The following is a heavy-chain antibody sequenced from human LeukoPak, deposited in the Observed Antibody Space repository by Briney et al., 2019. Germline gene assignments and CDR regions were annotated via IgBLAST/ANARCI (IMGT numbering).Heavy chain of an antibody. Sequence: ASVKVSCKASGYSFTGYYMHWVRQAPGQGLEWMGWINPNSGDTGYAQQFQGRVTMTRDMSITTIYMELTRLRSDDTAFYYCARWDGYSSSPDYWGQGSLVTVPS. CDR3: ARWDGYSSSPDY. V-gene: IGHV1-2*02. CDR2: INPNSGDT. D-gene: IGHD6-13*01. J-gene: IGHJ4*02. CDR1: GYSFTGYY.